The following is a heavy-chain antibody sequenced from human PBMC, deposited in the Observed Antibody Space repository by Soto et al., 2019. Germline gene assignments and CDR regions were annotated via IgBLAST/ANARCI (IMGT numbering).Heavy chain of an antibody. V-gene: IGHV4-4*02. CDR2: IHHSGST. CDR1: GASISSTSSGDW. Sequence: QVQLQESGPGLVKPSGTLSLTCTVSGASISSTSSGDWWSWVRQPPGKGLEWIGEIHHSGSTNYNPSLKSRVTMSADKSKNQFSLRLSSVTAADTAVYYCAKMVGATLVDYWGQGTLVTVSS. J-gene: IGHJ4*02. D-gene: IGHD1-26*01. CDR3: AKMVGATLVDY.